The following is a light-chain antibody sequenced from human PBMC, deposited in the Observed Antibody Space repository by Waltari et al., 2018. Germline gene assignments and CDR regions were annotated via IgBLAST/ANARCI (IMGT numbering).Light chain of an antibody. CDR2: DVS. V-gene: IGKV3-11*01. J-gene: IGKJ4*01. CDR1: QSVSNF. CDR3: QQRNKWPLT. Sequence: SCRARQSVSNFLAWYQQKPGQAPRLLIYDVSNSATDIPARFSGSGFATDFTLTISDVEPEDIAVYYCQQRNKWPLTFGGGTKVEIK.